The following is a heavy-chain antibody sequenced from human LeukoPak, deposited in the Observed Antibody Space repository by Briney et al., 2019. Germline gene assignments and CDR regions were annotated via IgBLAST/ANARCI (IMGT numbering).Heavy chain of an antibody. CDR2: ISGSGGST. V-gene: IGHV3-23*01. D-gene: IGHD1-26*01. J-gene: IGHJ6*02. CDR3: AKRGDSGSYHYYYYGMDV. CDR1: GFTFSSYA. Sequence: GGSLRLSCAASGFTFSSYAMSWVRQAPRKGLEWVSAISGSGGSTYYADSVKGRFTISRDNSKNTLYLQMNSLRAEDTAVYYCAKRGDSGSYHYYYYGMDVWGQGTTVTVSS.